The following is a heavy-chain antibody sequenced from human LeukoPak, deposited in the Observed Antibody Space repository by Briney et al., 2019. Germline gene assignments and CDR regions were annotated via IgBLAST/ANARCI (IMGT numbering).Heavy chain of an antibody. V-gene: IGHV1-18*01. D-gene: IGHD3-22*01. CDR2: ISADKGDT. CDR1: GYTFTSYG. J-gene: IGHJ6*02. CDR3: ARVRCNESSGDFHGMDV. Sequence: GASVKVSCKASGYTFTSYGITWVRQAPGQGLEWLGWISADKGDTNHAQHVQDRVTMTTETSTSTAYMELRSLTSDDTAVYYCARVRCNESSGDFHGMDVWGQGTTVNV.